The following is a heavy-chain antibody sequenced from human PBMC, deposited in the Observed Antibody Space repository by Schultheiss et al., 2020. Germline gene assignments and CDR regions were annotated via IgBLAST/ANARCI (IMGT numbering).Heavy chain of an antibody. Sequence: SVKVSCKASGGTFSSYAISWVRQAPGQGLEWMGRIIPILGIANYAQKFQGRVTITADKSTSTAYMELSSLRSEDTAVYYCARGKGRVPAAMGYGMDVWGQGTTVTVSS. V-gene: IGHV1-69*04. CDR1: GGTFSSYA. CDR2: IIPILGIA. CDR3: ARGKGRVPAAMGYGMDV. D-gene: IGHD2-2*01. J-gene: IGHJ6*02.